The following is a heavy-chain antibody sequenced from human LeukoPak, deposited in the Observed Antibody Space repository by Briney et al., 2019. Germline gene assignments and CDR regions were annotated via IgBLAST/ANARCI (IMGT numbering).Heavy chain of an antibody. V-gene: IGHV4-4*08. J-gene: IGHJ6*02. CDR3: ARASTPYYYYGMDV. CDR1: GLSINSYY. Sequence: SETLSLTCSVSGLSINSYYWTWIRQPPGKGLEWIGYIYSKGGTRSNPSLESRVTLSLDTSKNEFSLNLRSVTAADTAVYYCARASTPYYYYGMDVWGQGTTVTVSS. CDR2: IYSKGGT.